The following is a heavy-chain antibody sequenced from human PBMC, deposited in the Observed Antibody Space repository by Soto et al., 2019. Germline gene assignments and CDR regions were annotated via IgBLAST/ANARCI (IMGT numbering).Heavy chain of an antibody. CDR1: CGSISSNY. J-gene: IGHJ4*02. CDR3: ARYRREAVAGYTLDN. V-gene: IGHV4-59*01. D-gene: IGHD6-13*01. Sequence: SETLSLTCTVSCGSISSNYLTWIRQPPGKGLEWIGYVYNSGSTNYTPSLKSRVTISEDTSKSQFSLKVNSMTAADTAVYYCARYRREAVAGYTLDNWGQGILVTVSS. CDR2: VYNSGST.